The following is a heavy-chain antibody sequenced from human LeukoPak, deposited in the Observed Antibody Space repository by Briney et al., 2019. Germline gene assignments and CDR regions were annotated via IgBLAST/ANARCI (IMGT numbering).Heavy chain of an antibody. Sequence: GGSLRLSCVGSGFTLSSSWLNWFRQAPGKGLEWVANIKPDGSKNYYVDSVKGRFTITRDNAQNSLYLQMNSLRADDTAVYYCARDVSRSFDYWGQGTLVTVSS. CDR1: GFTLSSSW. J-gene: IGHJ4*02. CDR2: IKPDGSKN. CDR3: ARDVSRSFDY. V-gene: IGHV3-7*01.